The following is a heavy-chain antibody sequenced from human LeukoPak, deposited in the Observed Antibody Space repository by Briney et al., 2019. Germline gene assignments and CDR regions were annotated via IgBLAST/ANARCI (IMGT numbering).Heavy chain of an antibody. J-gene: IGHJ4*02. D-gene: IGHD3-22*01. CDR2: IIPIFGTA. Sequence: SVQVSCKASGGTFSSYAISWVRQAPGQGLEWMGGIIPIFGTANYAQKFQGRVTITADESTSTAYMELSSLRSEDTAVYYCASPLRYYYDSSGSLDYWGQGTLVAVSS. V-gene: IGHV1-69*13. CDR1: GGTFSSYA. CDR3: ASPLRYYYDSSGSLDY.